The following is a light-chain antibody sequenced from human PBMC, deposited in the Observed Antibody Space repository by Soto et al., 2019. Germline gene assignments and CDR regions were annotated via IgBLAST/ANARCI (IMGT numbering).Light chain of an antibody. CDR3: QQYATSPWT. V-gene: IGKV3-20*01. CDR2: GAS. J-gene: IGKJ1*01. Sequence: EIVLTQSPSTLSLSPGERATLSCRASQSVDSAFFAWYQQKPGQAPRLLIYGASNRVTGIPDRFSGSGSGTDFTLTISKLEPEDFAVYYCQQYATSPWTFGQGTKVDIK. CDR1: QSVDSAF.